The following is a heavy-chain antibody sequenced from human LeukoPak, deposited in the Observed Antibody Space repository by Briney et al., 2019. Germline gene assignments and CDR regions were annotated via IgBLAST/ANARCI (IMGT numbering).Heavy chain of an antibody. CDR3: AKIAPWGAVTTTDGFDY. CDR2: ISDSGGAT. Sequence: PGGSLRLSCAASGFSFRNYAMSWVRQAPGKGLEWVSSISDSGGATYYADSVKGRFTISRDNSRNTLYLQLNSLGADDTAVYYCAKIAPWGAVTTTDGFDYWGQETLVTVSS. CDR1: GFSFRNYA. D-gene: IGHD4-17*01. V-gene: IGHV3-23*01. J-gene: IGHJ4*02.